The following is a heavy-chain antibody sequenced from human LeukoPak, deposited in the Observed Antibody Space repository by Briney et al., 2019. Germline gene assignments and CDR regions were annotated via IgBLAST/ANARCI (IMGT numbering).Heavy chain of an antibody. CDR3: ATVKFLEWLPD. Sequence: GGSLRLSCAASGFTVSSNYMSWIRQPPGKGLEWISYISTRGTTIYYADSVKGRFTISRDNAKNSLFLQMNSLTTEDTAVYYCATVKFLEWLPDWGQGTLVAVS. D-gene: IGHD3-3*01. V-gene: IGHV3-11*04. CDR1: GFTVSSNY. J-gene: IGHJ4*02. CDR2: ISTRGTTI.